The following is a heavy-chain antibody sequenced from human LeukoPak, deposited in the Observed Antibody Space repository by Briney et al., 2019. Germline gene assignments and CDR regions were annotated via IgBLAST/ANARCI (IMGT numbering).Heavy chain of an antibody. V-gene: IGHV3-30*18. CDR1: GFTFSSYG. D-gene: IGHD3-22*01. CDR3: AKESYYDSSGYFSFYFDY. CDR2: ISYDGSNK. J-gene: IGHJ4*02. Sequence: QSGGSLRLSCAASGFTFSSYGMHWVRQAPGKGLEWVAIISYDGSNKYYADSVKGRFTISRDNSNHTLYLQMNSLRAEDTAVYYCAKESYYDSSGYFSFYFDYWGQGTLVTVSS.